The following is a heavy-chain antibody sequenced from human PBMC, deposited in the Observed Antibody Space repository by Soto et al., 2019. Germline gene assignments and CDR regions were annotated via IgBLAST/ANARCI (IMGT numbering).Heavy chain of an antibody. CDR3: ARWWNDEEWVETMDV. CDR2: IYYDGSNE. V-gene: IGHV3-33*01. Sequence: QVQLVESGGAVVQPGRSLRLACETSGFIFSDYGMHWVRQAPGKGLEWVAVIYYDGSNEHYSDSVRGRFTISRDNSKNILYLQMNSLRAEDTAIYYCARWWNDEEWVETMDVWGQGSTVIVSS. D-gene: IGHD1-1*01. J-gene: IGHJ6*01. CDR1: GFIFSDYG.